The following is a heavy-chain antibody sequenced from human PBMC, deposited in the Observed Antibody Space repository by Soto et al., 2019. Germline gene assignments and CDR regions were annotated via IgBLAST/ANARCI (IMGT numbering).Heavy chain of an antibody. CDR1: GFTFSYYY. D-gene: IGHD4-4*01. CDR3: ARDKGYSNYVDWFDP. CDR2: ISSSGSTI. J-gene: IGHJ5*02. Sequence: GGSLRLSCAASGFTFSYYYMSWIRQAPGKGLEWVSYISSSGSTIYYADSVKGRFTISRDNAKNSLYLQMNSLRAEDTVVYYCARDKGYSNYVDWFDPWGQGTLVTVSS. V-gene: IGHV3-11*01.